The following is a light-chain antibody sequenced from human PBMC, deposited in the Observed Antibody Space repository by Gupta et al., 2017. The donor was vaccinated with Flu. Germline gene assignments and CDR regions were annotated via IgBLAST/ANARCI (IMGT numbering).Light chain of an antibody. V-gene: IGKV1-5*03. CDR3: QQYKSYPLT. CDR2: KAS. J-gene: IGKJ4*01. Sequence: GDRVTITCRASQSFSTWLAWYQQKPGKAPKLLIYKASNLESGVSSRFSGSGSGTEFTLTISSLQPDDFATYYCQQYKSYPLTFGGGTKVEIK. CDR1: QSFSTW.